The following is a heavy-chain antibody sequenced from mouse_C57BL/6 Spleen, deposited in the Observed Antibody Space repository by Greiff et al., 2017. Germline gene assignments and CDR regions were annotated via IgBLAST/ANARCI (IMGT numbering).Heavy chain of an antibody. J-gene: IGHJ4*01. CDR1: GFTFSSYA. V-gene: IGHV5-9-1*02. D-gene: IGHD2-3*01. CDR2: ISSGGDYI. Sequence: EVKLMESGEGLVKPGGSLKLSCAASGFTFSSYAMSWVRQTPEKRLEWVAYISSGGDYIYYADTVKGRFTISRDNARNTLYLQMSSLKSEDTAMYYCTTVQDGYYDYAMDYWGQGTSVTVSS. CDR3: TTVQDGYYDYAMDY.